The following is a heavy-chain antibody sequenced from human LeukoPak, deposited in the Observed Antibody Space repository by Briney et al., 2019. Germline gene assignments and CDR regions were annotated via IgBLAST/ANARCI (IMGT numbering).Heavy chain of an antibody. J-gene: IGHJ4*02. D-gene: IGHD4-17*01. CDR3: ARDEEGDYDFDY. CDR1: GFTFSSYE. Sequence: GGSLRLSCAASGFTFSSYEMNWVRQAPGKGLEWVSHISSSGNTIHYADSVKGRFTVSRDNAKNSVYLQMNSLRAEDTAVYYCARDEEGDYDFDYWGQGTMVTVSS. CDR2: ISSSGNTI. V-gene: IGHV3-48*03.